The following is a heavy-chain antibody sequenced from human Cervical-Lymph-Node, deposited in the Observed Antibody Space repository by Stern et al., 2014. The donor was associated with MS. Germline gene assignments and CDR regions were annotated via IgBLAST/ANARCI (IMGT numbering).Heavy chain of an antibody. Sequence: QVQLQESGPGLVRPSQTLSLTCTVSGASLSSGLYSWSWIRQLPGKGLEWIGYISGSTYYNPSLKSRVTISVDTSENQVSLKVTSVTAADTAVYYCARGGWLRSYFFDYWGQGARVTVSS. V-gene: IGHV4-31*03. CDR1: GASLSSGLYS. D-gene: IGHD5-12*01. J-gene: IGHJ4*02. CDR2: ISGST. CDR3: ARGGWLRSYFFDY.